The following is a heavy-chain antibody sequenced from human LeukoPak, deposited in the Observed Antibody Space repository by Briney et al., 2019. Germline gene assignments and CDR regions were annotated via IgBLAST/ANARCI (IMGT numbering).Heavy chain of an antibody. V-gene: IGHV3-74*01. CDR2: VNSDGNIT. CDR3: ARRGLVPAFDI. D-gene: IGHD3-10*02. J-gene: IGHJ3*02. Sequence: GGSLRLSCAASGFTFSSYWMHWVRQAPGNGLVWLSRVNSDGNITTYADSVRGRFTISRDNAKNTLFLQMNSLRAEDTAVYYCARRGLVPAFDIWGQGTTVTVTS. CDR1: GFTFSSYW.